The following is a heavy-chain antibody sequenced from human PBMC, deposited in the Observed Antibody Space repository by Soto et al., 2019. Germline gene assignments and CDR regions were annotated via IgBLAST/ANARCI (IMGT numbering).Heavy chain of an antibody. CDR3: AKKGVFGVVITFFDY. CDR2: ISGSGGST. V-gene: IGHV3-23*01. D-gene: IGHD3-3*01. CDR1: GFTFSSYA. Sequence: GGSLRLSCAASGFTFSSYALSWVRQAPGKGLEWVSGISGSGGSTYYADSVQGRFTISRDNSKNMLYLQMNSLRAEDTAVYYCAKKGVFGVVITFFDYWGQGTLVTVSS. J-gene: IGHJ4*02.